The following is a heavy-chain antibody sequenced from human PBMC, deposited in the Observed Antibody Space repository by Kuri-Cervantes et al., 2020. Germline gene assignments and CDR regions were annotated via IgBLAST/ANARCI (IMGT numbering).Heavy chain of an antibody. V-gene: IGHV4-61*01. Sequence: SETLSLTCTVSGGSVSSGSYHWSWIRQPPGKGLEWIGYIYYSGSTNYNPSLKSRVTISVDTSKNQFSLKLSSVTAADTAVYYCARGSIRGHFDYWGQGTLVTVSS. D-gene: IGHD6-13*01. CDR3: ARGSIRGHFDY. CDR1: GGSVSSGSYH. CDR2: IYYSGST. J-gene: IGHJ4*02.